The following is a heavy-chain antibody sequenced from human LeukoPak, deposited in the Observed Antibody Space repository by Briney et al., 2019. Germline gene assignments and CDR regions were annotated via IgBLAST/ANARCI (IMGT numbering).Heavy chain of an antibody. J-gene: IGHJ4*02. V-gene: IGHV3-20*04. CDR3: ARVKGSGYFDY. CDR1: GFTFSSYE. Sequence: GGSLRLSCAASGFTFSSYEINWVRQAPGKGLEWVSGINWNGGSTGYADSEKGRFTISRDNAKNSLYLQMNSLRAEDTALYYCARVKGSGYFDYWGQGTLVTVSS. CDR2: INWNGGST. D-gene: IGHD3-10*01.